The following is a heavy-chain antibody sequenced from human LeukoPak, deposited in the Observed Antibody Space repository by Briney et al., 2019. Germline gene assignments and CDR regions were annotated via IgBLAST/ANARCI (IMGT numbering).Heavy chain of an antibody. CDR3: ARDRGTIRGPTRGVDP. CDR1: GYTFTGYY. Sequence: ASVKVSCKASGYTFTGYYMHWVRQAPGQGLEWMGWINPNSGGTNYAQNFQGRVTMTRDTSISTAYMELSRLRSDDTAVYYCARDRGTIRGPTRGVDPWGQGTLVTVSS. CDR2: INPNSGGT. J-gene: IGHJ5*02. V-gene: IGHV1-2*02. D-gene: IGHD2-8*01.